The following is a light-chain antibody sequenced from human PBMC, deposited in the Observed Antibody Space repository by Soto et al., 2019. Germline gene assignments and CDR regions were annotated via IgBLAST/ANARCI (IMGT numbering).Light chain of an antibody. Sequence: EIVLTQSPATLSLSPGERATLSCRASQSVSSYLAWYQQKPCQAPRLLIYDASNRATGIPARFSGSGSGTDFTLTNSSLEPEDFAVYYCQQRSNWPPITFGQGTRLEIK. CDR3: QQRSNWPPIT. CDR2: DAS. J-gene: IGKJ5*01. V-gene: IGKV3-11*01. CDR1: QSVSSY.